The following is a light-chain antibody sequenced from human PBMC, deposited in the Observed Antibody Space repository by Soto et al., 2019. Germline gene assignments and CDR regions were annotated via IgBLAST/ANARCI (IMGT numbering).Light chain of an antibody. J-gene: IGLJ3*02. Sequence: QSVLTQPASVSGSPGQSITISCTGTSSDVGGYNYVSWYQQYPGKAPKLMISEVSNRPSGVSNRFSGSKSGNTASLTISGLRADDEADYFCRSYTTTRTLWVFGGGTKVTVL. V-gene: IGLV2-14*01. CDR1: SSDVGGYNY. CDR3: RSYTTTRTLWV. CDR2: EVS.